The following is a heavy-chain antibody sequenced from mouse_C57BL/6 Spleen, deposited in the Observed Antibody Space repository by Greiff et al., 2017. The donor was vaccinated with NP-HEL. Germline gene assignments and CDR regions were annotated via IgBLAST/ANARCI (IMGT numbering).Heavy chain of an antibody. CDR2: INPSNGGT. D-gene: IGHD2-4*01. Sequence: QVQLQQPGTELVKPGASVKLSCKASGYTFTSYWMHWVKQRPGQGLEWIGNINPSNGGTNYNEKFKSKATLTVDKSSSTAYMQLSSLTSEDSAVYCCAREDYDFTPWFADWGQGTLVTVSA. J-gene: IGHJ3*01. V-gene: IGHV1-53*01. CDR3: AREDYDFTPWFAD. CDR1: GYTFTSYW.